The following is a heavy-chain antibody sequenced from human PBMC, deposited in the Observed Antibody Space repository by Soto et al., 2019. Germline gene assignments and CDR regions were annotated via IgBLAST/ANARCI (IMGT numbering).Heavy chain of an antibody. CDR3: ARDLGSRSRLITMIVVAGFDY. CDR1: GYTFTSYY. CDR2: INPSGGST. J-gene: IGHJ4*02. Sequence: ASVKVSFKASGYTFTSYYMHWVRQAPGQGLEWMGIINPSGGSTSYAQKFQGRVTMTRDTSTSTVYMELSSLRSEDTAVYYCARDLGSRSRLITMIVVAGFDYWGQGTLVTVSS. D-gene: IGHD3-22*01. V-gene: IGHV1-46*01.